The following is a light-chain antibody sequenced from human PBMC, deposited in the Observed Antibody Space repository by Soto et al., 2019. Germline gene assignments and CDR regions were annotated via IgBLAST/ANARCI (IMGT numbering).Light chain of an antibody. CDR2: GAS. CDR1: QSVSGN. V-gene: IGKV3-15*01. CDR3: QQYNYRPPA. J-gene: IGKJ5*01. Sequence: EIVMTQSPATLSVSPGERAALSCRASQSVSGNLAWYQQTPGQAPRLLIYGASTRATGMPARFSGSGFGTEFTLTISSLKSEDFAVYYCQQYNYRPPAFGQGTRLEIK.